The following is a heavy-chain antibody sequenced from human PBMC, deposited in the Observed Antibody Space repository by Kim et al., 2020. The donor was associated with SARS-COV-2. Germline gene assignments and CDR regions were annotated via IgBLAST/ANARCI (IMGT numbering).Heavy chain of an antibody. J-gene: IGHJ5*02. Sequence: SETLSLTCAVYGGSFSGYYWSWIRQPPGKGLEWIGEINHSGSTNYNPSLKSRVTISVDTSKNQFSLKLSSVTAADTAVYYCARGITYYDFWSGYSAPQYNWFEPWGQGTLVTVSS. CDR3: ARGITYYDFWSGYSAPQYNWFEP. CDR1: GGSFSGYY. V-gene: IGHV4-34*01. D-gene: IGHD3-3*01. CDR2: INHSGST.